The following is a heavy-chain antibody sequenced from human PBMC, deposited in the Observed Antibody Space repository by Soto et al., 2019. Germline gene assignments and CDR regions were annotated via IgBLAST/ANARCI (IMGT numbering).Heavy chain of an antibody. CDR1: GGSISSSSYY. J-gene: IGHJ5*02. CDR2: IYYSGST. Sequence: QLQLQESGPGLVKPSETLSLTATVSGGSISSSSYYWGWIRQPPGKGLEWIGSIYYSGSTYYNPSLKSRVTISGDTSKYQFSLKLSSVTAADTAVYYCARQREVVVAATPGVNWFDPWGQVTLVTVSS. V-gene: IGHV4-39*01. CDR3: ARQREVVVAATPGVNWFDP. D-gene: IGHD2-15*01.